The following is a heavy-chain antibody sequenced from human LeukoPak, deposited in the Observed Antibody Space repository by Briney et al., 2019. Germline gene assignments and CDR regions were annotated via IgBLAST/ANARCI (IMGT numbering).Heavy chain of an antibody. D-gene: IGHD6-13*01. CDR3: ARDGASRSDY. Sequence: ASVKVSCKASGYTFTSYGISWVRQAPGQGLEWMGWISSDSGVTKYAQKFQVRVTMTRDASISTAYLEVSSLRSDDTAVYYCARDGASRSDYWGQGTLVTVSS. CDR1: GYTFTSYG. CDR2: ISSDSGVT. J-gene: IGHJ4*02. V-gene: IGHV1-18*01.